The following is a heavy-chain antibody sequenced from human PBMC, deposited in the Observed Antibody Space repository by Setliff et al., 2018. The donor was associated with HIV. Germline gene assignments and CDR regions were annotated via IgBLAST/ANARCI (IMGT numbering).Heavy chain of an antibody. CDR2: IIPVFGTA. Sequence: SVKVSCKASGGTFSNYAINWVRQAPGQGLECMGGIIPVFGTANYAQKFQGRVTITADESTSTAYMELSSLRSEDTAVYYCARGDTAMVYFDYWGQGTLVTVSS. V-gene: IGHV1-69*13. CDR1: GGTFSNYA. J-gene: IGHJ4*02. CDR3: ARGDTAMVYFDY. D-gene: IGHD5-18*01.